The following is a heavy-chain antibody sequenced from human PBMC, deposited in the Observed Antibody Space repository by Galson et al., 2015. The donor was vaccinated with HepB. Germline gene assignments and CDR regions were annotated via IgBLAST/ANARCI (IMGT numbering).Heavy chain of an antibody. CDR3: ARSISSGYLPEINTFDY. V-gene: IGHV3-30*03. J-gene: IGHJ4*02. D-gene: IGHD3-22*01. CDR1: GFTFSSYG. Sequence: SLRLSCAASGFTFSSYGMHWVRQAPGKGLEWVAVISYDGSNKYYADSVKGRFTISRDNSKNTLYLQMNSLRAEDTAVYYCARSISSGYLPEINTFDYWGQGTLVTVSS. CDR2: ISYDGSNK.